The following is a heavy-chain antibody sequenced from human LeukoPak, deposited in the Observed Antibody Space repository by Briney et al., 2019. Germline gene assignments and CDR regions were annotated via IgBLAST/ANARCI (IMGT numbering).Heavy chain of an antibody. CDR1: GFTFSSYE. J-gene: IGHJ4*02. CDR2: ISSSGSTI. D-gene: IGHD1-26*01. V-gene: IGHV3-48*03. Sequence: GGSLRLSCAASGFTFSSYEMNWVRQAPGKGLERVSYISSSGSTIYYADSVKGRFTISRDNAKNSLYLQMNSLRAEDTAVYYCARDTLYSGSYYDYWGQGTLVTVSS. CDR3: ARDTLYSGSYYDY.